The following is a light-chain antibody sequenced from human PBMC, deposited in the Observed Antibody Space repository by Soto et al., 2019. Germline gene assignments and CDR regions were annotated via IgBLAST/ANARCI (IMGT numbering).Light chain of an antibody. V-gene: IGLV2-23*02. CDR2: EVN. CDR1: SSGIGTYNY. Sequence: QSALTQPASVSGSPGQSITISCSETSSGIGTYNYVSWYQLHPGKVPKLIIYEVNNRPSGISPRFSGSKSGKTASLTISGLQAEDEADYYCCSFTTSSTWLFGGGIKLTVL. CDR3: CSFTTSSTWL. J-gene: IGLJ3*02.